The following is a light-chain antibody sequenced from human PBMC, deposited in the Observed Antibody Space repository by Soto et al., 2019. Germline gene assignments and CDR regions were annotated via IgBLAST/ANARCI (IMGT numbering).Light chain of an antibody. CDR2: DAS. CDR3: QQYDNLPVT. J-gene: IGKJ5*01. V-gene: IGKV1-33*01. CDR1: QDISNY. Sequence: DIQMTQSPSSLSASVGDRVTITCQARQDISNYLNWYQQKPGKAPKLLIYDASNLETGVPSRFSGIGSGTDFTFTISSLQPEDIATYYCQQYDNLPVTFGQGTRLEIK.